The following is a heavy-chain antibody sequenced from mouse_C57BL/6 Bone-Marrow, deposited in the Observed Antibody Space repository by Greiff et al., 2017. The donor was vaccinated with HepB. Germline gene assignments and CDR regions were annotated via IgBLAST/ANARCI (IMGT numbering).Heavy chain of an antibody. CDR3: ARSGSSPLLGFDV. D-gene: IGHD1-1*02. CDR2: IWSGGST. V-gene: IGHV2-2*01. Sequence: VQLQQSGPGLVQPSQSLSITCTVSGFSLTSYGVHWVRQSPGKGLEWLGVIWSGGSTDYNAAFISRLSISKDNSKSQVFFKMNSLQADDTAIYYCARSGSSPLLGFDVWGTGTTVTVSS. J-gene: IGHJ1*03. CDR1: GFSLTSYG.